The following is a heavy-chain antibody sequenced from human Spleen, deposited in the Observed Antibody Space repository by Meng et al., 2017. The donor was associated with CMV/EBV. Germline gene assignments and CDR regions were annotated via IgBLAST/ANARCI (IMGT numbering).Heavy chain of an antibody. D-gene: IGHD1-14*01. CDR2: ISGSGDTT. Sequence: GEFVGSGGGLVPPGGSLRLSCAASGFAFSSYAMSWVRQAPGKGLEWVSTISGSGDTTYYADSVKGRFTIYRDNSKNTLYLQMNRLRAEDTAVYYCAKGGWGTVLDYWGQGTLVTVSS. CDR3: AKGGWGTVLDY. CDR1: GFAFSSYA. V-gene: IGHV3-23*04. J-gene: IGHJ4*02.